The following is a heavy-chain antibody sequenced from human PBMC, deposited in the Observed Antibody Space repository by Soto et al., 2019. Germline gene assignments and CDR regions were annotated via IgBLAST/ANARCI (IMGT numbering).Heavy chain of an antibody. CDR1: GFTFSSYW. CDR3: ARLNYVWGSYRPYYFDY. CDR2: IKQDGSEK. D-gene: IGHD3-16*02. V-gene: IGHV3-7*05. J-gene: IGHJ4*02. Sequence: EVQLVESGGGLVQPGGSLRLSCAASGFTFSSYWMSWVRQAPGKGLEWVANIKQDGSEKYYVDSVKGRFTISRDNAKNSLYLQMNSLRAEDTAVYYCARLNYVWGSYRPYYFDYWGQGTLVTVSS.